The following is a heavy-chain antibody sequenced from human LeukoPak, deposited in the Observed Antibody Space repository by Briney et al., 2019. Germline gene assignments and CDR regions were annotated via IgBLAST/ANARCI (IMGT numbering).Heavy chain of an antibody. CDR3: ASSYYDSSGPRGPLDY. V-gene: IGHV1-69*04. CDR2: IIPILGIA. D-gene: IGHD3-22*01. CDR1: GGTFSSYA. J-gene: IGHJ4*02. Sequence: ASVKVSCKASGGTFSSYAISWVRQAPGQGLEWMGRIIPILGIANYAQKFQGRVTITADKSTSTAYMELSSLRSEDTAVYYCASSYYDSSGPRGPLDYWGQGTLVTVSS.